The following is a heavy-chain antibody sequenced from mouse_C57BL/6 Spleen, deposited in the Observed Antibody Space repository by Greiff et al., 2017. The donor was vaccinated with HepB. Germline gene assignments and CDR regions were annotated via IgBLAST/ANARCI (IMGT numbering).Heavy chain of an antibody. D-gene: IGHD1-1*01. V-gene: IGHV5-17*01. CDR2: ISSGSSTI. CDR3: ARKATVVAPDY. CDR1: GFTFSDYG. J-gene: IGHJ4*01. Sequence: DVKLVESGGGLVKPGGSLKLSCAASGFTFSDYGMHWVRQAPEKGLEWVAYISSGSSTIYYADTVKGRFTIFRDNAKNTLFLQMTSLRSEDTAMYYCARKATVVAPDYWGQGTSVTVSS.